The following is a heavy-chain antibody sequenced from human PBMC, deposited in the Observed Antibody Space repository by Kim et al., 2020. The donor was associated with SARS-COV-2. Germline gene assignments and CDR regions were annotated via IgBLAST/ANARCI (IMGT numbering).Heavy chain of an antibody. Sequence: GGSLRLSCAASGFTFSNYGMTWVRQTPGKGLEWVSSFTGDGLTHYADSVKGRFTLSRDNSKNMLYLQMNSLRAEDTALYYFVVYHVAGIPFRYWCQGTLV. J-gene: IGHJ4*02. V-gene: IGHV3-23*01. CDR3: VVYHVAGIPFRY. CDR1: GFTFSNYG. D-gene: IGHD2-21*01. CDR2: FTGDGLT.